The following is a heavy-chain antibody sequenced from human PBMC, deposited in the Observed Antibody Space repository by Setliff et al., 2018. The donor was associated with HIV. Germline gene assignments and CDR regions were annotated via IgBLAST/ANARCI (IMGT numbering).Heavy chain of an antibody. CDR2: IYHNGFA. V-gene: IGHV4-59*11. CDR3: ARNSQKGIQPLLLAS. J-gene: IGHJ4*02. CDR1: GDSTTGRW. Sequence: PSETLSLTCTVSGDSTTGRWLSWIRQPPGKGLEWTGNIYHNGFANYNPSLKSRLTISVDTSKNQVSLTLSSVTPADTAVYYCARNSQKGIQPLLLASWGPGTLVTVSS. D-gene: IGHD1-1*01.